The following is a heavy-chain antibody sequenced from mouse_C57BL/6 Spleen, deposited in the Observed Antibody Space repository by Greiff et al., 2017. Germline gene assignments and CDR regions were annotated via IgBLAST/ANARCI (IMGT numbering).Heavy chain of an antibody. CDR3: ARDYGSRLYAMEY. Sequence: QVQLKESGAELVKPGASVKISCKASGYAFSSYWMNWVKQRPGKGLEWIGQIYPGDGDTNYNGKFKGKATLTADKSSSTAYMQPSSLTSEDSAVYFCARDYGSRLYAMEYWGQGTTVTVSS. CDR1: GYAFSSYW. J-gene: IGHJ4*01. V-gene: IGHV1-80*01. CDR2: IYPGDGDT. D-gene: IGHD1-1*01.